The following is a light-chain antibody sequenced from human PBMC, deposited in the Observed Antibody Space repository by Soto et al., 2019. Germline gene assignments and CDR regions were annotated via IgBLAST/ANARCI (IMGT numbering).Light chain of an antibody. CDR3: QQYDNRPHT. CDR2: YAS. Sequence: DIQMTQSPSSLSASVGDRVTITCQASQDISNYLNWYQQKPGKATKLLIYYASNLETGVPSRFSGSGSGTDFTFTSSSLQPEDIATYYCQQYDNRPHTFGGGTKVEIK. V-gene: IGKV1-33*01. J-gene: IGKJ4*01. CDR1: QDISNY.